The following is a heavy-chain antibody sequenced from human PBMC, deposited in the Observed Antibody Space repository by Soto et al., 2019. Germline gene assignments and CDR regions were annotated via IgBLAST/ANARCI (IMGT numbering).Heavy chain of an antibody. D-gene: IGHD3-10*01. Sequence: SETLSLTCTVSGGSISSYYWSWIRQPPGKGLEWIGYIYYSGSTNYNPSLKSRVTISVDTSKNQFSLKLSSVTAADTAVYYCARHGSDEYYYGSGSFDYWGQGTLVTVSS. CDR1: GGSISSYY. CDR2: IYYSGST. J-gene: IGHJ4*02. V-gene: IGHV4-59*08. CDR3: ARHGSDEYYYGSGSFDY.